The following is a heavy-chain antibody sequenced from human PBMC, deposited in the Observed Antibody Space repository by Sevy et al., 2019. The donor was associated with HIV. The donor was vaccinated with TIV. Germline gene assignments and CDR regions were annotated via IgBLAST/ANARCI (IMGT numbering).Heavy chain of an antibody. D-gene: IGHD6-19*01. V-gene: IGHV1-69*10. CDR3: ARGGGNGWYYFDY. CDR1: GGTFSSYG. CDR2: IIPILGTV. Sequence: ASVKVSCKASGGTFSSYGISWVRQAPGQGLEWMGGIIPILGTVNYAQKFQGRVTITADKSTKTAYMELSSLGSEDTAVYYWARGGGNGWYYFDYWGQETLVTVSS. J-gene: IGHJ4*02.